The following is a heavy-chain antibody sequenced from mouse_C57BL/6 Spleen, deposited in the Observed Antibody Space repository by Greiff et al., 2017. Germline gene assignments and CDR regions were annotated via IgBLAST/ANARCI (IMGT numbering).Heavy chain of an antibody. CDR2: INPNYGTT. CDR3: EGEEEGARQLYAMDY. J-gene: IGHJ4*01. CDR1: GYSFTDYN. V-gene: IGHV1-39*01. Sequence: LVESGPELVKPGASVKISCKASGYSFTDYNMNWVKQSHGKSLEWIGVINPNYGTTSYNQKFKGKATLTVDQSSSTAYMQLNSLTSEDSAVYYCEGEEEGARQLYAMDYWGQGTSVTVSS. D-gene: IGHD3-2*01.